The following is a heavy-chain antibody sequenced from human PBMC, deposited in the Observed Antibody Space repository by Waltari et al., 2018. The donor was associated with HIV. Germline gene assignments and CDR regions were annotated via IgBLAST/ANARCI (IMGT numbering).Heavy chain of an antibody. CDR3: TLGRIDDIRSGRENLGGFDP. CDR2: IKPAIGKA. Sequence: VQLVQSGAEVKKPGSSVRVSCKASGDTLSNYAVSWVRQAPGQGLEWMGRIKPAIGKAMHPENFQGRVTINADKSTNSAYMELGGLRSEDTALYFCTLGRIDDIRSGRENLGGFDPWGPGTLVTVSS. J-gene: IGHJ5*02. D-gene: IGHD3-3*01. V-gene: IGHV1-69*04. CDR1: GDTLSNYA.